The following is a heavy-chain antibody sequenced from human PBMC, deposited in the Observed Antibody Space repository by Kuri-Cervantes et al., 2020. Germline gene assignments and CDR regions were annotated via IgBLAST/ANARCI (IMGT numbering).Heavy chain of an antibody. CDR1: GFTFSSYS. CDR2: ISSSSSYI. D-gene: IGHD6-13*01. Sequence: GESLKISCAASGFTFSSYSMNWVRQAPGKRLEWVSSISSSSSYIYYADSAKGRFTISRDNAKNSLYLQMNSLRAEDTAVYYCARDADSSSSVFDYWGQGTLVTVSS. J-gene: IGHJ4*02. CDR3: ARDADSSSSVFDY. V-gene: IGHV3-21*01.